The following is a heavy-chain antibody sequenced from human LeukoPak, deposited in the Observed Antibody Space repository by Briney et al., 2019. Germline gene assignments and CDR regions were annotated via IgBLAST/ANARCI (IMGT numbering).Heavy chain of an antibody. V-gene: IGHV4-59*08. D-gene: IGHD2-21*02. J-gene: IGHJ4*02. CDR3: ARVGGIVVVTEPGYFDY. CDR1: GGSISSYY. CDR2: IYYSGST. Sequence: SSETLSLTCTVSGGSISSYYWSWIRQPPGKGLEWIGYIYYSGSTNYNPSLKSRVTISVDTSKNQFSLKLSSVTAADTAVYYCARVGGIVVVTEPGYFDYWGQGTLVTVSS.